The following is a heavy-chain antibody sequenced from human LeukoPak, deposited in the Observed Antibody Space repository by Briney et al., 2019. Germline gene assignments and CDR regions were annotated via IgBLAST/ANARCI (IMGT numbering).Heavy chain of an antibody. Sequence: GESLKISCKGSGYSFTTYWISWVRQIPGKGLEWVGRIDPSDSYTNYSPSFQGHVTISADKSFSTAYLQWTSLKASDTAMYYCARHAKAYGSSCDYWGQGTLVTVSS. CDR3: ARHAKAYGSSCDY. D-gene: IGHD6-13*01. CDR2: IDPSDSYT. J-gene: IGHJ4*02. CDR1: GYSFTTYW. V-gene: IGHV5-10-1*01.